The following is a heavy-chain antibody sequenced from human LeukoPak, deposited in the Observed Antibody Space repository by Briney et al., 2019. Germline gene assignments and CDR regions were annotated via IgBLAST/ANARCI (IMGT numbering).Heavy chain of an antibody. V-gene: IGHV3-7*01. D-gene: IGHD3-3*01. CDR3: ARDSPYYDFWSGYYTLYYYYYGMDV. J-gene: IGHJ6*02. CDR2: IKQDGSEK. Sequence: GGSLRLSCAASGFTFSSYWMSWVRQAPGKGLESVANIKQDGSEKYYVDSVKGRFTISRDNAKNSLYLQMNSLRAEDTAVYYCARDSPYYDFWSGYYTLYYYYYGMDVWGQGTTVTVSS. CDR1: GFTFSSYW.